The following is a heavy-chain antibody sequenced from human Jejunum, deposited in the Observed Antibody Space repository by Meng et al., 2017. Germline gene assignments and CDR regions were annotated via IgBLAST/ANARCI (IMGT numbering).Heavy chain of an antibody. CDR3: ARGGYYSFDY. V-gene: IGHV4-4*02. J-gene: IGHJ4*02. CDR2: IYHSGST. Sequence: QGQLQGAGPGLVKPSQTLSLNVAVSGGSISSVYWLTWVSQSPGKGLEWIGDIYHSGSTNYNPSLKSRVTISVDKSKNQFSRNRTSVAAADTAVYYCARGGYYSFDYWCQGTLVTVSS. D-gene: IGHD5-18*01. CDR1: GGSISSVYW.